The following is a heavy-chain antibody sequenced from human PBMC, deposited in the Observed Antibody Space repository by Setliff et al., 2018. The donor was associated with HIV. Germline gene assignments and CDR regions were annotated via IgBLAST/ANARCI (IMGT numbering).Heavy chain of an antibody. CDR2: IKEDGSEK. CDR3: ARIYDFWSGYQNYYHYYMDV. CDR1: GFSFTTYW. J-gene: IGHJ6*03. D-gene: IGHD3-3*01. Sequence: GGSLRLSCAASGFSFTTYWMTRVRQAPGKGLEWVANIKEDGSEKNYVDSVKGRFTISRDNAKNSLYLQMNSLRAEDTAVFYCARIYDFWSGYQNYYHYYMDVWGKGTTVTVSS. V-gene: IGHV3-7*01.